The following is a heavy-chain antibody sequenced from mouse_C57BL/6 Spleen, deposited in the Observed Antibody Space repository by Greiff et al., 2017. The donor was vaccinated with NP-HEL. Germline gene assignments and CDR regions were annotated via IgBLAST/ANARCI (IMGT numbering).Heavy chain of an antibody. D-gene: IGHD1-1*01. CDR3: ARLFITTVVASIKDAMDY. CDR2: ISDGGSYT. J-gene: IGHJ4*01. V-gene: IGHV5-4*03. Sequence: EVMLVESGGGLVKPGGSLKLSCAASGFTFSSYAMSWVRQTPEKRLEWVATISDGGSYTYYPDNVKGRFTISRDNAKNNLYLQMSQLKSEDTAMYYCARLFITTVVASIKDAMDYWGQGTSVTVSS. CDR1: GFTFSSYA.